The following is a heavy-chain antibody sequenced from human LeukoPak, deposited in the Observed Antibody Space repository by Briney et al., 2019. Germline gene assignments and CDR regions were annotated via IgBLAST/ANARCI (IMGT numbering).Heavy chain of an antibody. CDR1: GFTFDDYT. CDR2: ISWDGGST. D-gene: IGHD2-2*02. J-gene: IGHJ6*03. CDR3: AKDGSGGYCSSTSCYTHRPRGRYYYYMDV. V-gene: IGHV3-43*01. Sequence: GGSLRLSCAASGFTFDDYTMHWVRQAPGKGLEWVSLISWDGGSTYYADSVKGRFTISRDNSKNSLYLQMNSLRTEDTALYYCAKDGSGGYCSSTSCYTHRPRGRYYYYMDVWGKGTTVTVSS.